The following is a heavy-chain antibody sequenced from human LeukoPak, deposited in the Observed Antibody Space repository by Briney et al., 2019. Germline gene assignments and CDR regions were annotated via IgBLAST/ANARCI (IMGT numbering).Heavy chain of an antibody. CDR2: IDGRGSST. V-gene: IGHV3-23*01. Sequence: PGGSLRLSCAASGFTFSNYAMSWVRQAPNKGLEWVSTIDGRGSSTFSADSVKGRFTISRDNSKDTLYLQLNSLRAEDTAVYYCARDFSGRGDAFDIWGQGTMVTVSS. CDR3: ARDFSGRGDAFDI. J-gene: IGHJ3*02. CDR1: GFTFSNYA. D-gene: IGHD1-26*01.